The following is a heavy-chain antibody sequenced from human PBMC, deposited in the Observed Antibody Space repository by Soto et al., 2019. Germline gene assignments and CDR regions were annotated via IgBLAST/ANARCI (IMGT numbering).Heavy chain of an antibody. J-gene: IGHJ6*03. D-gene: IGHD2-2*02. CDR3: ASNSPEKGYCSSTSCYSYYYYYMDV. CDR1: GGSISSSSYY. V-gene: IGHV4-39*01. CDR2: IYYSGST. Sequence: SETLSLTCTVSGGSISSSSYYWGWIRQPPGKGLEWIGSIYYSGSTYYNPSLKSRVTISVDTSKNQFSLKLSSVTAADTAVYYCASNSPEKGYCSSTSCYSYYYYYMDVWGKGTTVTVSS.